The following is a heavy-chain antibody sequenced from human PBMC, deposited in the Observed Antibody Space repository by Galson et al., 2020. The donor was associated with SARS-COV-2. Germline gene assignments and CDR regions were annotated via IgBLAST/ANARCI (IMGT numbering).Heavy chain of an antibody. V-gene: IGHV1-2*04. CDR1: GYTFTAYY. J-gene: IGHJ4*02. CDR2: IKPNTGGT. Sequence: ASVKVSCKTSGYTFTAYYIHWVRQAPGQGLEWMGWIKPNTGGTNYAQKFQGWVTMTRDTSISTAYMALSRLKSDDTAVYYCARETEMATFNYFDYWGQGTLVTVSS. D-gene: IGHD5-12*01. CDR3: ARETEMATFNYFDY.